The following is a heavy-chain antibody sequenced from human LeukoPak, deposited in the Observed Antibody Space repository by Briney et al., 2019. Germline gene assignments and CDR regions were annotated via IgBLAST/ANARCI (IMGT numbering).Heavy chain of an antibody. CDR1: GFTFSSYS. V-gene: IGHV3-21*01. D-gene: IGHD3-22*01. Sequence: GGSLRLSCAASGFTFSSYSMNGVRHAPGEGVEGGSYIISSSSYIYYAHSVKGLFTISRDNDKNSLYMKMNSLRAEDTAVYSCARSSQYYYDSSGYYSEHWGQGTLVTVSS. J-gene: IGHJ4*02. CDR3: ARSSQYYYDSSGYYSEH. CDR2: IISSSSYI.